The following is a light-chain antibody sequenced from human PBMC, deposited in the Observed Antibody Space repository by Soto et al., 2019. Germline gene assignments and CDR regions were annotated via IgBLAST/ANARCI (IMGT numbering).Light chain of an antibody. J-gene: IGKJ5*01. CDR3: QQYNNWPFS. CDR2: DVS. V-gene: IGKV3-15*01. CDR1: QTVSSK. Sequence: EIVLTQAPATLSSSPGERSTLSCRASQTVSSKLAWYQHKPGQSPRLLIYDVSIRATGVPARFSATGSETDFTLTISGLQSGDSAVYFCQQYNNWPFSFGQGTRLEIK.